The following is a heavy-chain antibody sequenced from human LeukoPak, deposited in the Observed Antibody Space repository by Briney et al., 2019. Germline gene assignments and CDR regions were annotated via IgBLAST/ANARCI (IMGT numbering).Heavy chain of an antibody. V-gene: IGHV3-30*18. CDR3: AKDQVTMVRGATDY. Sequence: GGSLRLSCAASGFTFSSYAMSWVRQAPGKGLEWVAVISYDGSNKYYADSVKGRFTISRDNSKNTLYLQMNSLRAEDTAVYYCAKDQVTMVRGATDYWGQGTLVTVSS. J-gene: IGHJ4*02. D-gene: IGHD3-10*01. CDR2: ISYDGSNK. CDR1: GFTFSSYA.